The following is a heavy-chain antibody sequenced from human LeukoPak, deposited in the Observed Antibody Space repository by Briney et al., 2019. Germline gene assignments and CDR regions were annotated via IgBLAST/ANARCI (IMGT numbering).Heavy chain of an antibody. D-gene: IGHD2-15*01. J-gene: IGHJ6*02. CDR2: IYYSGST. CDR1: GGSISSYY. CDR3: ARTSLRSFYGMDV. V-gene: IGHV4-59*08. Sequence: PSETLSLTCTVSGGSISSYYWSWIRQPPGKGLEWIGYIYYSGSTNYNPSLKSRVTISVDTSKNQFSLKLSSVTAADTAVYYCARTSLRSFYGMDVWGQWTTVTVSS.